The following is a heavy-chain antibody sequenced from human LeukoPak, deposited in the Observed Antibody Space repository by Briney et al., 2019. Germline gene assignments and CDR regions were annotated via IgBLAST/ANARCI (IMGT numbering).Heavy chain of an antibody. CDR1: GFTVSSNY. CDR2: IRPDIDEK. V-gene: IGHV3-7*01. CDR3: AREDGKFDY. Sequence: GGSLRLSCAASGFTVSSNYMSWVRQAPGKGLEWVANIRPDIDEKHYVESVRGRFTISRDNAKNLLYLQMNSLRADDTAVYYCAREDGKFDYWGQGTLVTVSP. J-gene: IGHJ4*02.